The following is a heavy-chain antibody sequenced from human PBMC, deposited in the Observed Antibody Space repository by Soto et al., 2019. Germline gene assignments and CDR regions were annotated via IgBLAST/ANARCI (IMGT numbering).Heavy chain of an antibody. CDR3: ARDLRWILYDYYYYMDV. J-gene: IGHJ6*03. CDR1: GFTFSSYW. CDR2: IKQDGSEK. D-gene: IGHD2-2*03. Sequence: GGSLRLSCAASGFTFSSYWMSWVRQAPGKGLEWVANIKQDGSEKYYVDSVKGRFTISRDNAKNSLYLQMNSLRAEDTAVYYCARDLRWILYDYYYYMDVWGKGTTVTVSS. V-gene: IGHV3-7*01.